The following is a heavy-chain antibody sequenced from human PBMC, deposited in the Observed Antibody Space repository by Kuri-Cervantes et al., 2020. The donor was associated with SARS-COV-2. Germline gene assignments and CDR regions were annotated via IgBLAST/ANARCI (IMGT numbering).Heavy chain of an antibody. V-gene: IGHV3-73*01. J-gene: IGHJ4*02. CDR3: ARAKSYYDFWSDH. CDR1: GFLFSASA. D-gene: IGHD3-3*01. CDR2: VRGKANTYGT. Sequence: SLKISCEVSGFLFSASAIHWVRQGSGKGLEWVGRVRGKANTYGTAYAASGKGRFTISRDDSKNMAYLQMNSLKTEVTAVYYCARAKSYYDFWSDHWGQGTLVTVSS.